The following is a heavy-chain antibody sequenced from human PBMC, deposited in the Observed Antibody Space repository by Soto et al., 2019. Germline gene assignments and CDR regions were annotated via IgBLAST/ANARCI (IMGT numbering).Heavy chain of an antibody. J-gene: IGHJ4*02. D-gene: IGHD1-7*01. Sequence: GGFLRLSCAASGFTFSSYSMNWVRQAPGKGLEWVSYISSSSSTIYYADSVKGRFTISRDNAKNSLYLQMNSLRAEDTAVYYCARLNWNYGSQIPHKHDYWGQGTLVTVSS. V-gene: IGHV3-48*01. CDR1: GFTFSSYS. CDR2: ISSSSSTI. CDR3: ARLNWNYGSQIPHKHDY.